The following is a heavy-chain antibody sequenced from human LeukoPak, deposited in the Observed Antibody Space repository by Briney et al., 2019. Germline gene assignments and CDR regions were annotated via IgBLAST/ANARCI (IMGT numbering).Heavy chain of an antibody. CDR2: IYHSGST. CDR1: GYSISSDYY. Sequence: SETLPLTCTVSGYSISSDYYWGWIRQPPGKGLEWIGGIYHSGSTYYNPSLKSRVTISVDTSKNQFSLKLSSVTAADTAVYYCARGGGYDYDYYYYYMDVWGKGTTVTVSS. V-gene: IGHV4-38-2*02. CDR3: ARGGGYDYDYYYYYMDV. J-gene: IGHJ6*03. D-gene: IGHD5-12*01.